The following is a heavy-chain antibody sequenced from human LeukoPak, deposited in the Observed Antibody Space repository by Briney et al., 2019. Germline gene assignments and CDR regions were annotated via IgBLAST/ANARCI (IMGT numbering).Heavy chain of an antibody. Sequence: SETLSLTCTVSGGSISSYYWSWIRQPPGKGLEWIGYIYYSGSTNYNPSLKSRVTISVDTSKNQLSLKLSSVTAADTAVYYCARHETNGMDVWGQGTTVTVSS. J-gene: IGHJ6*02. CDR2: IYYSGST. D-gene: IGHD4-11*01. CDR1: GGSISSYY. V-gene: IGHV4-59*08. CDR3: ARHETNGMDV.